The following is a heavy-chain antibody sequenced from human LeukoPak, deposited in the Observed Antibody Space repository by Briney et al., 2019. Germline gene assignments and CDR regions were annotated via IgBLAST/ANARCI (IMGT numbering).Heavy chain of an antibody. CDR1: GYTFTSYY. CDR3: ARDRGYSYGLYAFDI. CDR2: INPNSGGT. Sequence: ASVKVSCKASGYTFTSYYMHWVRQAPGQGLEWMGWINPNSGGTNYAQKFQGRVTMTRDTSISTAYMELSRLRSDDTAVYYCARDRGYSYGLYAFDIWGQGTMVTVSS. D-gene: IGHD5-18*01. V-gene: IGHV1-2*02. J-gene: IGHJ3*02.